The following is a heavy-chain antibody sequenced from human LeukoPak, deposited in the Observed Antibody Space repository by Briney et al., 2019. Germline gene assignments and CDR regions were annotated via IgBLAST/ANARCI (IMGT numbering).Heavy chain of an antibody. CDR1: EFTFSSYN. CDR3: ARDLLGYNYHYMDV. Sequence: GSLRLSCAASEFTFSSYNMNWVGQAPGKGLEWVSSISSSTSYIYYADSVKGRFTISRDNAKNSLFLEMNSVRAEDTAVYYCARDLLGYNYHYMDVWGKGTTVTVSS. J-gene: IGHJ6*03. D-gene: IGHD3-16*02. V-gene: IGHV3-21*01. CDR2: ISSSTSYI.